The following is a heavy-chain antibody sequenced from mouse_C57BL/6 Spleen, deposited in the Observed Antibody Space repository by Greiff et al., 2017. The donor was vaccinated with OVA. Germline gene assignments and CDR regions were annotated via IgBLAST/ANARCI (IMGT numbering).Heavy chain of an antibody. CDR1: GYAFSSYW. CDR3: AREGYYGSSLYAMDD. J-gene: IGHJ4*01. V-gene: IGHV1-80*01. Sequence: QVQLMESGAELVKPGASVKISCKASGYAFSSYWMNWVKQRPGKGLEWIGQIYPGDGDTNYNEKFKGKATLTADKSSSTAYMLLSSLTSEDSAVYFCAREGYYGSSLYAMDDWGQGTTVTVSS. CDR2: IYPGDGDT. D-gene: IGHD1-1*01.